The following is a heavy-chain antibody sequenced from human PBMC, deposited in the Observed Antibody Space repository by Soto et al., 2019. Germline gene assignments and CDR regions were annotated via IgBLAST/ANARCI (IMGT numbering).Heavy chain of an antibody. CDR1: GLIFSNAW. D-gene: IGHD3-3*01. CDR3: TTPLDFDAFDV. Sequence: GGSLRLSCAASGLIFSNAWMSWVRQAPGKGLEWVGRIKSKTVGGTTDYAAPVKGRFTISRDDSKNMLFLQMSSLKTEDTAVYYCTTPLDFDAFDVWGQGTMVTVSS. CDR2: IKSKTVGGTT. V-gene: IGHV3-15*01. J-gene: IGHJ3*01.